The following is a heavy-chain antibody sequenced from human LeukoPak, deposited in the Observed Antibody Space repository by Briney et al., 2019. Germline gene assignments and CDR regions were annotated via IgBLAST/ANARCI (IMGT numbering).Heavy chain of an antibody. J-gene: IGHJ5*02. D-gene: IGHD6-19*01. Sequence: GGSLRLSCAASGFTFSSYGMHWVRQAPGKGLEWVAFIRYDGSNKYYADSVKGRFTISRDNSKNMLYLHMNSLRDEDTAVYYCSKASGSGWYNWFDPWGQGTLVTVSS. CDR1: GFTFSSYG. V-gene: IGHV3-30*02. CDR3: SKASGSGWYNWFDP. CDR2: IRYDGSNK.